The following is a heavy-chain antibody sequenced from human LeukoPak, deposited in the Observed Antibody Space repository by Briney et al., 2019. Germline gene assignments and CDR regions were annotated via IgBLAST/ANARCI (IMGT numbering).Heavy chain of an antibody. D-gene: IGHD5-12*01. CDR1: GFTVSSNY. Sequence: GGSLRLSCAASGFTVSSNYMSWVRQAPGKGLEWVSVIYSGGSTYYADSVKGRFTISRDNSKNTLYLQMNSLRAEDTAVYYCARDRVATTHYYYGMDVWGQGTTVTVSS. J-gene: IGHJ6*02. CDR2: IYSGGST. CDR3: ARDRVATTHYYYGMDV. V-gene: IGHV3-53*01.